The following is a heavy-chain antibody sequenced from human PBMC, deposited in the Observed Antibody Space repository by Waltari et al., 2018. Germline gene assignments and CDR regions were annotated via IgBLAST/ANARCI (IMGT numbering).Heavy chain of an antibody. J-gene: IGHJ1*01. CDR2: NHLAGST. V-gene: IGHV4-34*02. CDR3: VTGPRDKWVGRYSGEFFHH. D-gene: IGHD6-19*01. Sequence: QVQLQQWGAGLLRPSETLSLTCAVYGVSLSAYYWTWIRQPLGQGLVWSGENHLAGSTYYNPSRERRVSIGLDKSKNQFSLQLLSVTAADTALDYCVTGPRDKWVGRYSGEFFHHWGPGTLVTVSS. CDR1: GVSLSAYY.